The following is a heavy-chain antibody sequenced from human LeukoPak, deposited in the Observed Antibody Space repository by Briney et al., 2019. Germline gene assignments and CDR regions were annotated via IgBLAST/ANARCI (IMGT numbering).Heavy chain of an antibody. J-gene: IGHJ4*02. Sequence: PGGSLRLSCAASGFTFSSYSMNWVRQAPGKGLEWVSYISSSSSTIYYADSVKGRFTISRDNAKNSLYLQMNSLRAEDTAVYYCARGRYCSSTSCYLDYWGQGTLVTVSS. CDR1: GFTFSSYS. CDR3: ARGRYCSSTSCYLDY. V-gene: IGHV3-48*04. CDR2: ISSSSSTI. D-gene: IGHD2-2*01.